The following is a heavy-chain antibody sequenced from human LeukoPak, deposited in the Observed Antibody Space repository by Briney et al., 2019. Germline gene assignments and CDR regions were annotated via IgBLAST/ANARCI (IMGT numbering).Heavy chain of an antibody. CDR2: MNPNSGNT. Sequence: GASGKVSCKASGYTFTSYDINWVGQATGQGRGGRGSMNPNSGNTAYPQKFQARVTITRNTSISTAYMELTSLRSEDTAVSYCARAPRYYYYGMDVWGQGTTVTVSS. J-gene: IGHJ6*02. V-gene: IGHV1-8*01. CDR3: ARAPRYYYYGMDV. CDR1: GYTFTSYD.